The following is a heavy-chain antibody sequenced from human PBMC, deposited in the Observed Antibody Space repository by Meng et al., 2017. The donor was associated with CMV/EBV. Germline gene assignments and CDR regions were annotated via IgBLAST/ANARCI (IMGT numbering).Heavy chain of an antibody. CDR2: MNPNSGNT. D-gene: IGHD6-19*01. CDR3: ARDSAGVSVAGPLYYGMDV. Sequence: ASVKVSCKASGYTFTSYDINWVRQATGQGLEWMGWMNPNSGNTGYAQKFQGRVTITRNTSISTAYMELSSLRSEDTAVYYCARDSAGVSVAGPLYYGMDVWGQGTTVTVSS. V-gene: IGHV1-8*03. J-gene: IGHJ6*02. CDR1: GYTFTSYD.